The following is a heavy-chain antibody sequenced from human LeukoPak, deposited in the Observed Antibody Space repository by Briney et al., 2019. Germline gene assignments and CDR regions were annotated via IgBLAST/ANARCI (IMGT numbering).Heavy chain of an antibody. D-gene: IGHD5-24*01. CDR1: GFTFSNYW. CDR3: ARADYIYDY. J-gene: IGHJ4*02. Sequence: TGGSLRLSCAASGFTFSNYWMSWVRQAPGKGLEWVANIKNDASGEYYVDSVKGRFTISRDNAQNSLYLQMNSLGAEDTAVYYCARADYIYDYWGQGTLVTVSS. V-gene: IGHV3-7*01. CDR2: IKNDASGE.